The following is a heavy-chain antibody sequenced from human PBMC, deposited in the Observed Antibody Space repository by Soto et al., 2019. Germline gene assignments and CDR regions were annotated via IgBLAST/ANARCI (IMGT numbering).Heavy chain of an antibody. V-gene: IGHV4-59*08. CDR2: IYYSGST. D-gene: IGHD2-2*01. Sequence: SETLSLTCTVSGGSISSYYWSWIRQPPGKGLEWIGYIYYSGSTNYNPSLKSRVTKSVDTSKNQFSLKLSSVTDADTAVYYCARQEKIYCSSTSCKLIWFDPWGQGTLVTVSS. CDR3: ARQEKIYCSSTSCKLIWFDP. J-gene: IGHJ5*02. CDR1: GGSISSYY.